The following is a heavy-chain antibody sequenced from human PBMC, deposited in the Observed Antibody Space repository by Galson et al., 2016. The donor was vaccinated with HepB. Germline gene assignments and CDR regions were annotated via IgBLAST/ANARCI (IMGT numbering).Heavy chain of an antibody. CDR2: FDPVDGER. J-gene: IGHJ6*02. V-gene: IGHV1-24*01. Sequence: SVKVSCKVSGNTLSELSIHWVRQAPGKGLEWMGGFDPVDGERIYAQNFQGRLTMTEDTSTDTAYMELSSLRSEDTAVYYCATDHSPPAASKVRGVWGMDVWGQGTTVTVSS. D-gene: IGHD3-10*01. CDR3: ATDHSPPAASKVRGVWGMDV. CDR1: GNTLSELS.